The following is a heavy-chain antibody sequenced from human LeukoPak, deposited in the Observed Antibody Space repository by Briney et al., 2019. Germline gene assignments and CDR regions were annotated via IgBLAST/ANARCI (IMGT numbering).Heavy chain of an antibody. J-gene: IGHJ4*02. Sequence: GGSLRLSCAASGFTFSSYGMHWVRQAPGKGLEWVAFIRHDGSNKYYADSVKGRFTISKDNSRNTLYLQMNSLRAEDTAVYYCAKDLSRITMVRGHFDYWGQGTLVTVSS. CDR2: IRHDGSNK. V-gene: IGHV3-30*02. CDR1: GFTFSSYG. CDR3: AKDLSRITMVRGHFDY. D-gene: IGHD3-10*01.